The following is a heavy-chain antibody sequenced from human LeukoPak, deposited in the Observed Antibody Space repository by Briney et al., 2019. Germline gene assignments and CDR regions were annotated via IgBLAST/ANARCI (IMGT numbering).Heavy chain of an antibody. CDR3: ARAKELRGYNNGDAFDI. V-gene: IGHV1-46*01. Sequence: ASVKVSCKASGYTFTSYYMHWVRQAPGQGLEWMGIINPSGGSTSYAQKFQGRVTMTRDTSTSTVYMELSSLRSEDTAVYYCARAKELRGYNNGDAFDIWGQGTMVTVSS. D-gene: IGHD5-24*01. CDR2: INPSGGST. CDR1: GYTFTSYY. J-gene: IGHJ3*02.